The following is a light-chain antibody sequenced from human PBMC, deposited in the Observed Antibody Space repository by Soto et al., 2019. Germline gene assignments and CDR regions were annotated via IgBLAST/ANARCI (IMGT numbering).Light chain of an antibody. CDR1: QSVTSSY. Sequence: EIVLTQSPGTLSLSPGERATLSCRASQSVTSSYLAWYQQKPGQAPTLLIYGASTRATGIPDRFSGSESGTDFTLTINRVEPEDFSVYYCQHYGRSPPWTFGQGTKVEIK. J-gene: IGKJ1*01. V-gene: IGKV3-20*01. CDR3: QHYGRSPPWT. CDR2: GAS.